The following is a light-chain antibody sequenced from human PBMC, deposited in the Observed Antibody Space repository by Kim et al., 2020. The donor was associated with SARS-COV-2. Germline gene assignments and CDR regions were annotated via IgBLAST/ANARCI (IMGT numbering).Light chain of an antibody. J-gene: IGLJ2*01. CDR3: AAWDDSLNSAV. CDR1: SSNIGSNP. V-gene: IGLV1-44*01. CDR2: TNN. Sequence: QSVLTQPPSASGTPGQRVTISCSGSSSNIGSNPVNWYQQFPGTAPKLLIYTNNQWPSGVPDRFSGSKSGTSASLAISGLQSEDEADYYCAAWDDSLNSAVFGGET.